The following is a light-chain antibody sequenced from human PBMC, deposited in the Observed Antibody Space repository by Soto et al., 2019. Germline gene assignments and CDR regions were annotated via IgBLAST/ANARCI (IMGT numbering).Light chain of an antibody. CDR3: QTWGTGRGV. CDR1: SGHSNYA. V-gene: IGLV4-69*01. J-gene: IGLJ7*01. CDR2: VNSDGSH. Sequence: QSVLTQSPSASASLGASVKLTCTLSSGHSNYAIAWHQQQPEKGPRYLMKVNSDGSHNKGDGIPHRFSGSSSGAERYLTISSLQSDDEADYYCQTWGTGRGVFGGGTQLTVL.